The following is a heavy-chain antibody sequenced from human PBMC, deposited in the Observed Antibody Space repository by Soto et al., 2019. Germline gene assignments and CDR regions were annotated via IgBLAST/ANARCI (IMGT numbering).Heavy chain of an antibody. Sequence: QLQLQESGPGLVKPSETLSLTCTVSGDSISTSNYYWGWIRQPPGEGLEWIGHIFYSGCTYYNPSLKSRVTISVDTSKNQFSLKLSSITAADTAVYFCARRGGGDYLFDSWGQGMLVTVSS. V-gene: IGHV4-39*01. CDR2: IFYSGCT. D-gene: IGHD4-17*01. J-gene: IGHJ4*02. CDR3: ARRGGGDYLFDS. CDR1: GDSISTSNYY.